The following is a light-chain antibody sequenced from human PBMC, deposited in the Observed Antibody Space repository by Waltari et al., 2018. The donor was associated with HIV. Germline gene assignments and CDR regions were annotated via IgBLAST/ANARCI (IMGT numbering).Light chain of an antibody. CDR1: SSSIGSGY. CDR3: GAWNGSPSGPV. J-gene: IGLJ3*02. Sequence: QSVLTQPPSVSGAPGRRGTVSCSGSSSSIGSGYVCWYQQLPGAAPKLVISRNDQRPAGVPDRFSGSKSGTSASLAISCLRSEDEAVYYCGAWNGSPSGPVFGGGTKLTVL. V-gene: IGLV1-47*01. CDR2: RND.